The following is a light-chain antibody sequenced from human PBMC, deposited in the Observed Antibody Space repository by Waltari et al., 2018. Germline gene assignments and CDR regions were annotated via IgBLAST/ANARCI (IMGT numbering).Light chain of an antibody. Sequence: QSALTQPASVSGSPGQSITISCTGTSSDVGTYNYVSWYQQHPGKAPKLMIYDVSNRPSGVSDRFSGSKSGNTSSLTISVLQAEDEADYYCNSYSSSSSLVLFGGGTKLTVV. J-gene: IGLJ2*01. CDR2: DVS. CDR1: SSDVGTYNY. V-gene: IGLV2-14*03. CDR3: NSYSSSSSLVL.